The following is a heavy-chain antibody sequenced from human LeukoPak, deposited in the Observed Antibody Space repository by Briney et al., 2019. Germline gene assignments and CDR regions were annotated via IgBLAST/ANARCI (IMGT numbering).Heavy chain of an antibody. CDR2: ISYDGSNK. V-gene: IGHV3-30-3*01. CDR1: GSTFSSYA. Sequence: GGSLRLSCAASGSTFSSYAMHRVRPAPGKGLEWVAVISYDGSNKYYADSVKGRFTTSRDNSKNTLYLQMNSLRAEDTAVYYCARVGYQKPVRYYYYGMDVWGQGTTVTVSS. J-gene: IGHJ6*02. D-gene: IGHD2-2*01. CDR3: ARVGYQKPVRYYYYGMDV.